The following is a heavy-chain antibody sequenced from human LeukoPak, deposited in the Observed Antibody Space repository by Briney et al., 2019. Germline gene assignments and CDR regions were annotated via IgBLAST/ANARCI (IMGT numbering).Heavy chain of an antibody. D-gene: IGHD3-10*01. V-gene: IGHV4-59*01. CDR1: GGSISSYY. CDR2: IYYSGST. Sequence: PSETLSLTCTASGGSISSYYWSWIRQPPGKGLEWIGYIYYSGSTNYNPSLKSRVTMSADTSKNQFSLKLSSVTAADTAVYYCGRTEYYFDYWGQGTLVTVSS. J-gene: IGHJ4*02. CDR3: GRTEYYFDY.